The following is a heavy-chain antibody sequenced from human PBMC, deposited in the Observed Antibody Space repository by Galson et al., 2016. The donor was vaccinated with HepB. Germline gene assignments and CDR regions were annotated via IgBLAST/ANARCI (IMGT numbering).Heavy chain of an antibody. CDR2: ISSGSSTI. V-gene: IGHV3-48*02. CDR1: GFTFSSYS. Sequence: SLRLSCAASGFTFSSYSMNWVRQAPGKGLEWVSYISSGSSTIFYADSVKGRFTISRDRGKNSLFLQMNNLREEDTAVYYCARGNNWNEASPWGHYYYGLDVWGQGATVTVSS. CDR3: ARGNNWNEASPWGHYYYGLDV. J-gene: IGHJ6*02. D-gene: IGHD1-1*01.